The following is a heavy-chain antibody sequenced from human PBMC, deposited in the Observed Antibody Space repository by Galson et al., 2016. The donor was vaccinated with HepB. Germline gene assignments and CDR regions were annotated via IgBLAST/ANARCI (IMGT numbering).Heavy chain of an antibody. V-gene: IGHV4-30-4*01. J-gene: IGHJ4*02. CDR3: ARERGLSSGSTTDY. CDR2: IFYTGGT. CDR1: GGSISSGDYY. D-gene: IGHD6-19*01. Sequence: TLSLTCDVSGGSISSGDYYWSWIRQTPGKGLEWLGYIFYTGGTNYNPSLETRISISVDTSKNQLSLKLSSVTAADTAVYFCARERGLSSGSTTDYGGQGALITVSS.